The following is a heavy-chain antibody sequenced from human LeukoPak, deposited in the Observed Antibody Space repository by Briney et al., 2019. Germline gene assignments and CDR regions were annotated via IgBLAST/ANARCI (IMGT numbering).Heavy chain of an antibody. Sequence: GGSLTLSCAASGFRFSSYWMNWVRQDTGKGLEWVANIKQDGSDKNYVDSVKGRFTISRDNAKNSLYLQLNSLRVEDTAVYYCARASSGGWSAYYFFYMDVWGRGTTVTVSS. V-gene: IGHV3-7*01. D-gene: IGHD2-15*01. CDR2: IKQDGSDK. J-gene: IGHJ6*03. CDR1: GFRFSSYW. CDR3: ARASSGGWSAYYFFYMDV.